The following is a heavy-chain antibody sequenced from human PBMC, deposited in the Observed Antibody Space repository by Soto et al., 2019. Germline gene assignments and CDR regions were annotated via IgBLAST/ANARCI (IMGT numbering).Heavy chain of an antibody. CDR1: GGSFSGYY. V-gene: IGHV4-34*01. CDR3: SRPDLHYDILTGRPSYYYGMDV. J-gene: IGHJ6*02. D-gene: IGHD3-9*01. CDR2: INHSGNN. Sequence: SETLSLTCAVYGGSFSGYYWSWIRQPPGKGLEWNGEINHSGNNNYNPSLKKRITKSVDTSKNQFSLKLSSVTAADTAVYYCSRPDLHYDILTGRPSYYYGMDVWGQGTTVTVSS.